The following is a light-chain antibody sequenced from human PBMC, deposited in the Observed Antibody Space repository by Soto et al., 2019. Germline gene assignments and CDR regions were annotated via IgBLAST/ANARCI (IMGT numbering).Light chain of an antibody. J-gene: IGLJ1*01. CDR2: DVT. Sequence: QSVLTQPRSVSGSPGQSVTISCTGTGDDVGGYNYVSWYQQHPGKTPKLMIYDVTKRPSGVPDRFSGARSGNTASLTISGLQADDEADYYCCSFAGPYTPCVFGTGTKVTVL. V-gene: IGLV2-11*01. CDR1: GDDVGGYNY. CDR3: CSFAGPYTPCV.